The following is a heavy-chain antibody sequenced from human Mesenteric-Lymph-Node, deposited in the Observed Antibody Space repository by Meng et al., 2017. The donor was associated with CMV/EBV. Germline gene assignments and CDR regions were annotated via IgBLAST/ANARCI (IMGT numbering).Heavy chain of an antibody. D-gene: IGHD3-16*01. CDR3: TKGVSGPLYYFDY. V-gene: IGHV3-23*01. CDR1: GFTFSNSA. CDR2: ISGSGGDT. J-gene: IGHJ4*02. Sequence: GESLKISCSASGFTFSNSAMRWVRHALGKGLEWVSSISGSGGDTFYADSVRGRFTISRDNSKNTVYLQMNGLRAEDTAVYYCTKGVSGPLYYFDYWGQGMLVTVSS.